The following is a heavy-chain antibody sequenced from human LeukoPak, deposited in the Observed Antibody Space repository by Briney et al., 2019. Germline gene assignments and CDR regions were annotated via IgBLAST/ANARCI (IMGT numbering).Heavy chain of an antibody. V-gene: IGHV3-74*01. J-gene: IGHJ3*02. Sequence: PGGSLRLSCAASGFTFSSYWMHWVRQAPGKGLVWVSRINSDGSSTSYADSVKGRFTISRDNAKNSLYLQMNSLRAEDTAVYYCARDPYGDYDVAFDIWGQGTMVTVSS. CDR3: ARDPYGDYDVAFDI. CDR1: GFTFSSYW. CDR2: INSDGSST. D-gene: IGHD4-17*01.